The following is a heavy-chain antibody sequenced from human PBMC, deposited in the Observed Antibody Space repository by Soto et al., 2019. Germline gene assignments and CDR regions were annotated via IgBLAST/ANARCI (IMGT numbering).Heavy chain of an antibody. CDR2: ISAYDGKT. CDR3: AREMAPNLRYFDL. Sequence: GASVKVSCKTSGYTFNTYGINWVRQAPGQGLELMGWISAYDGKTTYAEKFQGRVTLTTDTSTSTAYMELRSLRSDDTAVYYCAREMAPNLRYFDLWGQGTLVTVSS. D-gene: IGHD2-8*01. V-gene: IGHV1-18*01. CDR1: GYTFNTYG. J-gene: IGHJ4*02.